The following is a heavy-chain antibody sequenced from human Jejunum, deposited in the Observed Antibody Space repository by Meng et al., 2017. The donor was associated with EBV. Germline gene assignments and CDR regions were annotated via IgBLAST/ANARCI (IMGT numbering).Heavy chain of an antibody. V-gene: IGHV4-4*02. CDR2: INQVGST. CDR1: TDFISSYEW. CDR3: ARASSERLLDY. D-gene: IGHD1-14*01. J-gene: IGHJ4*02. Sequence: QVRPQESGPGLVKPSGTLSLTCAVSTDFISSYEWWSWVRQPPGKGLEWLGEINQVGSTYYNPSLKSRVTISIDTSKRQFSLRLNSMTAADTAVYYCARASSERLLDYWGQGTLVTVSS.